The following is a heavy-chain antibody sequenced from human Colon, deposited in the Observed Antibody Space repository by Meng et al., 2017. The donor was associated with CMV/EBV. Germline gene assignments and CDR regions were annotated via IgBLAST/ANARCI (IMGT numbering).Heavy chain of an antibody. V-gene: IGHV3-53*01. CDR1: GFPIVSHY. D-gene: IGHD1-7*01. CDR2: IYAVGTP. J-gene: IGHJ4*02. Sequence: GGSLRLSCSASGFPIVSHYMAWVRQAPGKGLEWVSLIYAVGTPYYADSVKGRFTISRDNDRNIMDLQMSSLRADDTAIYYCVTGTTGYFDLWGQGTLVTVPQ. CDR3: VTGTTGYFDL.